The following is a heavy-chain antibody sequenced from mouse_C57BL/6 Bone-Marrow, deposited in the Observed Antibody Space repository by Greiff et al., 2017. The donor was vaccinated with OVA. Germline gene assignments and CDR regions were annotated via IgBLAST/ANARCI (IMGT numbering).Heavy chain of an antibody. J-gene: IGHJ3*01. Sequence: VQLQQSGAELVRPGTSVKVSCKASGYAFTNYLIEWVKQRPGQGLEWIGVINPGSGGTNYNEKFKGKATLTADKSSSTAYVQLSSLTSEDSAVYFCARWDWGAYWGQGTLVTVSA. CDR1: GYAFTNYL. V-gene: IGHV1-54*01. CDR3: ARWDWGAY. CDR2: INPGSGGT. D-gene: IGHD4-1*01.